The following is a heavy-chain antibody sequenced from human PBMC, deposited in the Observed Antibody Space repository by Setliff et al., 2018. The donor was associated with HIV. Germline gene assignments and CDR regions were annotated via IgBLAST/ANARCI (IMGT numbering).Heavy chain of an antibody. CDR2: IYYSGNT. D-gene: IGHD5-12*01. J-gene: IGHJ4*02. CDR1: GVSINSVLYS. Sequence: LSLTCTVSGVSINSVLYSWTWIRQLPGEGLEWIGYIYYSGNTYYNPSLKSRLTISLETSKNQFSLKLSSVTAADTAVYYCARRAFKDGYKRSYFDYWGQGTLVTVSS. V-gene: IGHV4-31*03. CDR3: ARRAFKDGYKRSYFDY.